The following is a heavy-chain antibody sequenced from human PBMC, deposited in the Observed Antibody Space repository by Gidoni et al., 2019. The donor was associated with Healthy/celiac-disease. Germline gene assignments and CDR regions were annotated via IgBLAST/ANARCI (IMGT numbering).Heavy chain of an antibody. Sequence: QVQLQQWGAGLLQPSETLSLTSAVYGGSFSGYYWRWIRQPPGKGLEWIGEINHSGSTNYNPSLKSRVTISVDTSKNQFSLKLSSVTAADTAVDYCATPPRRMTRGYFDYWGQGTLVTVSS. CDR3: ATPPRRMTRGYFDY. CDR2: INHSGST. V-gene: IGHV4-34*01. J-gene: IGHJ4*02. CDR1: GGSFSGYY. D-gene: IGHD4-17*01.